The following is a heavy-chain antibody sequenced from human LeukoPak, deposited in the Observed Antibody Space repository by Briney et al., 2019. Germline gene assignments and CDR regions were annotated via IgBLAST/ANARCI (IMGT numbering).Heavy chain of an antibody. D-gene: IGHD6-13*01. J-gene: IGHJ5*01. CDR1: GFTFSSYS. CDR3: AKGATHFSSSCPDS. Sequence: LPGGSLRLSCAASGFTFSSYSMNWVRQGPGKGLEWVSAISGSGSYTYYADSVKGRFTISRDNSKNTLHLHMNSLRAEDTAVYYCAKGATHFSSSCPDSWGQGTLVTVSS. CDR2: ISGSGSYT. V-gene: IGHV3-23*01.